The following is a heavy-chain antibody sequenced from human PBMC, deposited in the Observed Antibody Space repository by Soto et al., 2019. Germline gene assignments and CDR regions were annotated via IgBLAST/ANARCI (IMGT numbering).Heavy chain of an antibody. J-gene: IGHJ3*02. CDR2: IWYDGSNK. CDR1: GFTFSSYG. CDR3: ARDGLGYCSGGSCSNNLIYAFDI. D-gene: IGHD2-15*01. Sequence: PGGSLRLSCAASGFTFSSYGMHWVRQAPGKGLEWVAVIWYDGSNKYYADSVKGRFTISRDNSKNTLYLQMNSLRAEDTAVYYCARDGLGYCSGGSCSNNLIYAFDIWGQGTMVTVSS. V-gene: IGHV3-33*01.